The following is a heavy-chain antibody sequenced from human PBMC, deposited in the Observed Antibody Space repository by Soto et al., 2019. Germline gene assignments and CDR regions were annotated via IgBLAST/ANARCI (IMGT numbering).Heavy chain of an antibody. CDR3: ARSISMTSRAFDI. CDR2: IYPADSDT. Sequence: PGESRKISCKGSGYSFPSYWIGWVRQMPGKGLEWMGIIYPADSDTRYSPSFQGQVTISADKSISTAYLQWSSLKASDTAMYYCARSISMTSRAFDIWGKGTVVTVSS. D-gene: IGHD3-22*01. J-gene: IGHJ3*02. CDR1: GYSFPSYW. V-gene: IGHV5-51*01.